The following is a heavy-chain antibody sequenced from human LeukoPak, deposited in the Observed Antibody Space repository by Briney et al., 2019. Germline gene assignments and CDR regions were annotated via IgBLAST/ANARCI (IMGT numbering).Heavy chain of an antibody. D-gene: IGHD1-26*01. Sequence: SETLSLTCTVYGGSISSGNYYWSWIRQPAGKGLEWIGRIYATGSTNYNPSLKSRVTISVDTSKNQFSLKLSSVTAADTAVYYCARAVGSSESNWFDPWGQGTLATVSS. CDR3: ARAVGSSESNWFDP. CDR1: GGSISSGNYY. V-gene: IGHV4-61*02. J-gene: IGHJ5*02. CDR2: IYATGST.